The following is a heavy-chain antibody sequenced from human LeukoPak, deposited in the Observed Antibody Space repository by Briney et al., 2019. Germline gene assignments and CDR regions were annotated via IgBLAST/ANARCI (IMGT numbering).Heavy chain of an antibody. J-gene: IGHJ4*02. CDR3: ARDRDGYNHFDY. V-gene: IGHV4-31*03. Sequence: SQTLSLTCTVSGGSISSGGYYWSCIRQLTGKGLEWIGYIYYSGTTYYNPSLNNRITISVDTSNNQFSLKLSSVTAADTAVYYCARDRDGYNHFDYWGQGTLVTVSS. D-gene: IGHD5-24*01. CDR2: IYYSGTT. CDR1: GGSISSGGYY.